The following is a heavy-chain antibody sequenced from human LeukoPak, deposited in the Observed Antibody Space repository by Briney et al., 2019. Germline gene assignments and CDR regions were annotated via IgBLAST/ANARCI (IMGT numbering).Heavy chain of an antibody. V-gene: IGHV3-23*01. J-gene: IGHJ4*02. CDR3: AIKGEYYYDSSGYF. Sequence: GGSLRLSCAASGFTFSSYAMSWVRQAPGKGLEWVSAISGSGGSTYYADSVKGRFTISRDNSKNTLYLQMNSLRAEDTAVYYCAIKGEYYYDSSGYFWGQGTLVTVSS. D-gene: IGHD3-22*01. CDR1: GFTFSSYA. CDR2: ISGSGGST.